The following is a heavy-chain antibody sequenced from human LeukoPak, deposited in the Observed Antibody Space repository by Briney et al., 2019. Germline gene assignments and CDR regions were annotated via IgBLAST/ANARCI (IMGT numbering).Heavy chain of an antibody. CDR3: ARGGSYSYGYEYY. D-gene: IGHD5-18*01. CDR1: GFTFSSYA. CDR2: ISYDGSNK. Sequence: GGSLRLSCAASGFTFSSYAMHWVRQAPGKGLEWVAVISYDGSNKYYADSVKGRFTISRDNSKNTLYLQMNSLRAEDTAVYYCARGGSYSYGYEYYWGQGTLVTVSS. V-gene: IGHV3-30-3*01. J-gene: IGHJ4*02.